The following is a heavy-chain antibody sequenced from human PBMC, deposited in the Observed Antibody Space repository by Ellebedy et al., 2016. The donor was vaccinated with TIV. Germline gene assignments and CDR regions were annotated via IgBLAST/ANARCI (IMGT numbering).Heavy chain of an antibody. CDR3: ARDGDSLYGIDY. Sequence: PGGSLRLSCVDSRLTFSRYWMSWVPQTQGRGLEWVANIKQDGSDKNYVDSVKGRFTISRDNAKTSLYLQMNSLTAEDTAIYYCARDGDSLYGIDYWGQGTLVSVSS. J-gene: IGHJ4*02. D-gene: IGHD3-16*01. CDR1: RLTFSRYW. V-gene: IGHV3-7*03. CDR2: IKQDGSDK.